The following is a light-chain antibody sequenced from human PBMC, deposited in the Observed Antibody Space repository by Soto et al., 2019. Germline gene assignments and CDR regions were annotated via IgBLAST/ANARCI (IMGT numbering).Light chain of an antibody. CDR3: QQANSFPYT. CDR1: QDIDTW. J-gene: IGKJ2*01. Sequence: DIQMTQSPSSVSASVGDRVTITCRASQDIDTWLAWYQQKPGKAPKLLIYAASSLQSGVPTRFTGSGSGTDFTLTISRLQPEDFATYYCQQANSFPYTFGQGTKLEIK. CDR2: AAS. V-gene: IGKV1-12*01.